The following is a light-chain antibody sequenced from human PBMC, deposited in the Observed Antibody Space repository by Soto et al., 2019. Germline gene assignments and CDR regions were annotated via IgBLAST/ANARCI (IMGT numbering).Light chain of an antibody. CDR2: AAS. J-gene: IGKJ4*01. CDR3: QQGYGTPLT. CDR1: QSISNY. V-gene: IGKV1-39*01. Sequence: DMEMTPSPSSLSASVGDRVTITCRASQSISNYLNWYQHKPGKVPKLRIYAASSLQSGVPTRFSGSRSGTHFTLTINSLQPEDFATYYCQQGYGTPLTFGGGTKIEIK.